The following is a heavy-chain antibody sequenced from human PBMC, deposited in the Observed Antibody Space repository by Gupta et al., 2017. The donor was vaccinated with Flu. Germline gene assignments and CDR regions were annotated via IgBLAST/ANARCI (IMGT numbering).Heavy chain of an antibody. V-gene: IGHV4-34*01. CDR3: ARGFRGGPRWDYYYYMDV. J-gene: IGHJ6*03. CDR2: INHSGST. Sequence: YWSWIRQPPGKGLEWIGEINHSGSTNYNPSLKSRVTISVDTSKNQFSLKLSSVTAADTAVXYXARGFRGGPRWDYYYYMDVWGKGTTVTVSS. CDR1: Y. D-gene: IGHD3-10*01.